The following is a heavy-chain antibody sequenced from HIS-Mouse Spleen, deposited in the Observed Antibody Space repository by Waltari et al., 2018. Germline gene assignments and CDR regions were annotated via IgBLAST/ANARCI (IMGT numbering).Heavy chain of an antibody. J-gene: IGHJ2*01. CDR2: IYYSGST. CDR3: AREIPYSSSWYDWYFDL. D-gene: IGHD6-13*01. CDR1: VGSSSRSRFY. V-gene: IGHV4-39*07. Sequence: QLQLQESGPGLIKPSETLSLTCIRSVGSSSRSRFYWGWIRQPPGKGLEWIGSIYYSGSTYYNPSLKSRVTISVDTSKNQFSLKLSSVTAADTAVYYCAREIPYSSSWYDWYFDLWGRGTLVTVSS.